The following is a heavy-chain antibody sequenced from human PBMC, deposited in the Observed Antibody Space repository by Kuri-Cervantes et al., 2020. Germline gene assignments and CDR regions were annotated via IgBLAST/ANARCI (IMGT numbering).Heavy chain of an antibody. D-gene: IGHD3-9*01. CDR1: GFTFSTYW. V-gene: IGHV3-74*01. Sequence: GGSLRLSCTASGFTFSTYWMHWVRQAPGKGLVWVSRIYSDTTNYANPVKGRFTISRDNAKNTLDLQMNSLRAEDTAVYYCARGFDTNAFGIWGQGTMVTVSS. J-gene: IGHJ3*02. CDR3: ARGFDTNAFGI. CDR2: IYSDTT.